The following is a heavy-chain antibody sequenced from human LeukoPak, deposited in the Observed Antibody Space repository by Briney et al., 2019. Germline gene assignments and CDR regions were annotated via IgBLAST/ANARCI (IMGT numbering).Heavy chain of an antibody. CDR3: ARVAQGATTENYYYYYMDV. D-gene: IGHD4-11*01. Sequence: GGSLRLSCAASGFAFSSYTIKWVRQAPGKGLEWVSAITSRGTYIYNADSVKGRFTISRDNAENSAYLQMSSLRAEDTAVYYCARVAQGATTENYYYYYMDVWGKGTTVTVSS. CDR2: ITSRGTYI. CDR1: GFAFSSYT. J-gene: IGHJ6*03. V-gene: IGHV3-21*01.